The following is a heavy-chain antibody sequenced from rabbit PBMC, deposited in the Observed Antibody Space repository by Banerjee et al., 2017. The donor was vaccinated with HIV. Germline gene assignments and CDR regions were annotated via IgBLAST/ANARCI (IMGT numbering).Heavy chain of an antibody. D-gene: IGHD2-1*01. V-gene: IGHV1S43*01. CDR2: IVTSTGST. CDR1: GIDFSNHYY. Sequence: QQQLEESGGGLVKPGGTLTLTCKASGIDFSNHYYMCWVRQAPGKGLELIACIVTSTGSTWYASWVNGRFTISSDNAQNTVDLQMNSLTAADTATYFCARASTMTIDSYFLWGQGTLVTVS. CDR3: ARASTMTIDSYFL. J-gene: IGHJ3*01.